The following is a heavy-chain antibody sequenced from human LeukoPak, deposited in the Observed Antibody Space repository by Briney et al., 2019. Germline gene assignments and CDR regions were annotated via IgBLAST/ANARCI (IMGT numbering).Heavy chain of an antibody. CDR3: ARVAAARPVYYYYYYMDV. D-gene: IGHD6-6*01. V-gene: IGHV1-69*05. CDR1: GGTFSSCA. CDR2: IIPIFGTA. Sequence: SVKVSCKASGGTFSSCAISWVRQAPGQGLEWMGGIIPIFGTANYAQKFQGRVTITTDESTSTAYMELSSLRSEDTAVYYCARVAAARPVYYYYYYMDVWGKGTTVTVSS. J-gene: IGHJ6*03.